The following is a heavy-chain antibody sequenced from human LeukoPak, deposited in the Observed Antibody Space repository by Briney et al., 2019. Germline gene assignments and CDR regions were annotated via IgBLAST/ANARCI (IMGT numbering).Heavy chain of an antibody. V-gene: IGHV1-8*01. Sequence: ASVKVSCKASGYTFTSYDINWVRQATGQGLEWMGWMNPNSGNTGYAQKFQGRVTMTRNTSISTAYMELSSLRSEDTAVYYCARHHDYGDYDWFDPWGQGTLVTVSS. CDR2: MNPNSGNT. CDR1: GYTFTSYD. J-gene: IGHJ5*02. D-gene: IGHD4-17*01. CDR3: ARHHDYGDYDWFDP.